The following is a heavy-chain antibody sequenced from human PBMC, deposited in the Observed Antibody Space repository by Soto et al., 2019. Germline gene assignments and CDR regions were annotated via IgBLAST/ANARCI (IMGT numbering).Heavy chain of an antibody. D-gene: IGHD6-19*01. CDR3: ARVPVGAVAGAPFDY. J-gene: IGHJ4*02. CDR2: IWYDGSNK. CDR1: GFTFSSYG. Sequence: QVQLVESGGGVVQPGRSLGLSCAASGFTFSSYGMHWVRQAPGKGLEWVAVIWYDGSNKYYADSVKGRFTISRDNSKNTLYLQMNSLRAEDTAVYYCARVPVGAVAGAPFDYWGQGTLVTVSS. V-gene: IGHV3-33*01.